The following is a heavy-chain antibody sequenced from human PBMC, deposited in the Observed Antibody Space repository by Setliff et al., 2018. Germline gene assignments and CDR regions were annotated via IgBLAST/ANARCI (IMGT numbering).Heavy chain of an antibody. V-gene: IGHV4-34*01. CDR1: GGSFSHYY. CDR2: ANHSGST. J-gene: IGHJ4*02. Sequence: SETLSLTCAAYGGSFSHYYWTWIRQTPGKGLEWIGEANHSGSTSYNPSLNSRVTMSIDTSKNQFSLMVTSVTAADTAVYYCARGRNVASRLLDSWGQGTLVTVSS. CDR3: ARGRNVASRLLDS. D-gene: IGHD6-6*01.